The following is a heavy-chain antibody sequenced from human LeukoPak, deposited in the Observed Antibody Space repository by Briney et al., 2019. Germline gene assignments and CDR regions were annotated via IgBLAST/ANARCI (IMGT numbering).Heavy chain of an antibody. Sequence: PGGTLRLSCAASGFTFDDYAMHGVRQATGKGLEWVANIKQDGREKYYVDSVKGRFTISRDNAKNSLYLQMNSLRAEDTAWYYGARPFLNTMMQLFDYWGQGTLVTVSS. CDR1: GFTFDDYA. J-gene: IGHJ4*02. CDR3: ARPFLNTMMQLFDY. V-gene: IGHV3-7*01. CDR2: IKQDGREK. D-gene: IGHD3-22*01.